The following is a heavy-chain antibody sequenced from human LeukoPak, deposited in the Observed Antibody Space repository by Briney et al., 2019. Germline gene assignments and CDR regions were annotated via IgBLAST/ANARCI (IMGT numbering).Heavy chain of an antibody. CDR1: GYTFSSYY. CDR3: AFSGMGGYFDY. J-gene: IGHJ4*02. CDR2: INPSGGST. Sequence: GSVKVSCKASGYTFSSYYMHWVRQAPGQGLEWMGIINPSGGSTSYAQKFQGRVTMTRDTSTSTVYMELSSLRSEDTAVYYCAFSGMGGYFDYWGQGTLVTVSS. D-gene: IGHD1-26*01. V-gene: IGHV1-46*01.